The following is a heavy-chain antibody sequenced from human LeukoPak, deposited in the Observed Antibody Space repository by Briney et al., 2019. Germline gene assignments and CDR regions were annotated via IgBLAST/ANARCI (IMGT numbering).Heavy chain of an antibody. CDR1: GFTFSNAW. D-gene: IGHD3-22*01. Sequence: GGSLRLSCAASGFTFSNAWMNWVRQAPGKGLEWVGRIKSKTDGGTTDCAAPVKGRFTISRDDSKNTLYLQMNSLKTEDTAVYYCTTLNPYYYDSSGYYPPNWFDPWGQGTLVTVSS. CDR2: IKSKTDGGTT. V-gene: IGHV3-15*07. J-gene: IGHJ5*02. CDR3: TTLNPYYYDSSGYYPPNWFDP.